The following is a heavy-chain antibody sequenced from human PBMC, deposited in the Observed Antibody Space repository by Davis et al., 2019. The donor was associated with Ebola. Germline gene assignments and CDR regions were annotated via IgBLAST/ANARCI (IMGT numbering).Heavy chain of an antibody. V-gene: IGHV1-18*04. CDR1: GYTFTSYG. Sequence: ASVKVSCKASGYTFTSYGISWVRQAPGQGLEWMGWISAYNGNTNYAQKLQGRVTMTTDTSTSTAYMELSRLRSDDTAVYYCAREGSGTEAFDIWGQGTMVTVSS. CDR3: AREGSGTEAFDI. J-gene: IGHJ3*02. CDR2: ISAYNGNT. D-gene: IGHD1-14*01.